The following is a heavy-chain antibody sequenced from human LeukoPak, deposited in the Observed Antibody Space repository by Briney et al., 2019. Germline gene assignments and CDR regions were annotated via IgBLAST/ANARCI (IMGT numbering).Heavy chain of an antibody. CDR3: ARDRSGLYSGSYYVEDYFDY. Sequence: KPGASVKVSCKASGYTFTNYGVSWVRQAPGQGLEWMGWISGYNGNTNYAQKLQGRVTMTTDTSTSTAYMELRSLRSDDTAVYYCARDRSGLYSGSYYVEDYFDYWGQGTLVTVSS. CDR2: ISGYNGNT. J-gene: IGHJ4*02. CDR1: GYTFTNYG. D-gene: IGHD1-26*01. V-gene: IGHV1-18*01.